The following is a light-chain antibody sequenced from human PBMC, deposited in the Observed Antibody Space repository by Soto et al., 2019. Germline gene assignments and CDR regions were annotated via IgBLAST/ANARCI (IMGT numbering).Light chain of an antibody. CDR1: QTFSSN. V-gene: IGKV3-15*01. J-gene: IGKJ4*01. CDR3: QQYSNSPLT. CDR2: DTS. Sequence: EIVMTQSPATLSVSPGEVATLSCRASQTFSSNLAWYQQKPGQAPRLLIDDTSTRATGISARFSGSGSGTEFTLTISSLQSEDFAVYYCQQYSNSPLTFGGGTKVEIK.